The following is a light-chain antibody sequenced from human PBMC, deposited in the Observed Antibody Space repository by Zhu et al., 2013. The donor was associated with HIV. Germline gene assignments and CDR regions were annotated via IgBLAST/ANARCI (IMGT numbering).Light chain of an antibody. CDR3: QQSYSTPRA. Sequence: AIRMTQSPSSLSASTGDRVTITCRASQGISSYLAWYQQKPGKAPKLLIYAASTLQSGVPSRFSGSGSGTDFTLTINCLQSEDFATYSCQQSYSTPRAFGQGTK. CDR1: QGISSY. V-gene: IGKV1-8*01. CDR2: AAS. J-gene: IGKJ2*01.